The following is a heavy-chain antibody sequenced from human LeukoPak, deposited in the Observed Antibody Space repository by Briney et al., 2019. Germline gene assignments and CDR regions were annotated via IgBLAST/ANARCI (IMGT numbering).Heavy chain of an antibody. CDR3: VRGTVLDY. J-gene: IGHJ4*02. D-gene: IGHD4-17*01. Sequence: GGSLRLSCAASGFTFDDYAMHWVRQAPGKGLEWVSGISWNSGSIGYADSVKGRFTISRDNAKNSLYLQMNSLRAEDTAVYYCVRGTVLDYWGQGTLVTVSS. V-gene: IGHV3-9*01. CDR2: ISWNSGSI. CDR1: GFTFDDYA.